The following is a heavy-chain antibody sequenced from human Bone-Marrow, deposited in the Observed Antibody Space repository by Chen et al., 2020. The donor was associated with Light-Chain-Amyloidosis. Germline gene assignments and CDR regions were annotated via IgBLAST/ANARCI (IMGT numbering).Heavy chain of an antibody. D-gene: IGHD3-22*01. V-gene: IGHV1-18*04. J-gene: IGHJ4*02. CDR3: ARGAITMIFRGYDF. CDR1: GYTFTSYS. CDR2: ISVYNGNT. Sequence: QVQLVQSGAEVKRPGASVRVSCKTFGYTFTSYSIAWVRQAPGQGLEWMGWISVYNGNTNLAQKFLGRATMTTDISTTTAYMELRSLRSDDTAVYYCARGAITMIFRGYDFWGQGTLVTVSS.